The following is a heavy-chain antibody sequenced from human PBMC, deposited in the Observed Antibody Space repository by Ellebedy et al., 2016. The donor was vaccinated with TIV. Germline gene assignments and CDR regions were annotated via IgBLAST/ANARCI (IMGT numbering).Heavy chain of an antibody. D-gene: IGHD3-16*01. CDR2: INHSGST. CDR1: GGSFSGYY. V-gene: IGHV4-34*01. J-gene: IGHJ6*03. CDR3: ASHVSPYYYMDV. Sequence: SETLSLXCAVYGGSFSGYYWSWIRQPPGKGLEWIGEINHSGSTNYNPSLKSRVTISVDTSKNQFSLKLSSVTAADTAVYYCASHVSPYYYMDVWGKGTTVTVSS.